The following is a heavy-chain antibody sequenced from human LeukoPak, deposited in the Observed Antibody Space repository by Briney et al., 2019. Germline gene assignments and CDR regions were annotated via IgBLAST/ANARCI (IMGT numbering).Heavy chain of an antibody. J-gene: IGHJ4*02. D-gene: IGHD3-16*01. CDR1: GGSISSYY. V-gene: IGHV3-23*01. CDR2: ISGSGGST. CDR3: ASPLTSRGPFDY. Sequence: ETLSLTCTVSGGSISSYYWSWVRQAPGKGLEWVSAISGSGGSTYYADSVKGRFTISRDNSKNTLYLQMNSLRAEDTAVYYCASPLTSRGPFDYWGQGTLVTVSS.